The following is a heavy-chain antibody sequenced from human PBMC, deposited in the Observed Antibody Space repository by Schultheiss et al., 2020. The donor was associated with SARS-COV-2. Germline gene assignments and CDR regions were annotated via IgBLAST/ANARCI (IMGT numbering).Heavy chain of an antibody. V-gene: IGHV3-48*01. CDR1: GFTFSTYN. D-gene: IGHD1-14*01. Sequence: GGSLRLSCAASGFTFSTYNMNWVRLAPGKGLEWVSRISGGSLATYYADSVKGRFSTSRDNAKKSLSLQMNSLRAEDTAVYYCARVGGGEPHYYYYYYMDVWGKGTTVTVSS. J-gene: IGHJ6*03. CDR3: ARVGGGEPHYYYYYYMDV. CDR2: ISGGSLAT.